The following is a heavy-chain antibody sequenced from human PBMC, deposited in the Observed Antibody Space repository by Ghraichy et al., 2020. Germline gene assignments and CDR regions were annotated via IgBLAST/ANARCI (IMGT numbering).Heavy chain of an antibody. CDR1: GYTFTSYG. D-gene: IGHD3-9*01. V-gene: IGHV1-18*01. Sequence: ASVKVSCKASGYTFTSYGISWVRQAPGQGLEWMGWISAYNGNTNYAQKLQGRVTMTTDTSTSTAYMELRSLRSDDTAVYYCARVDYDILTGYYIGHFDYWGQGTLVTVSS. J-gene: IGHJ4*02. CDR3: ARVDYDILTGYYIGHFDY. CDR2: ISAYNGNT.